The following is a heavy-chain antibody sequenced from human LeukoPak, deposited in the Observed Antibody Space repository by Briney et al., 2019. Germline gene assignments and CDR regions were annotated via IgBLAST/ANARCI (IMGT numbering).Heavy chain of an antibody. J-gene: IGHJ6*03. D-gene: IGHD3-22*01. Sequence: GDSLKISCKASGYTFTRNWIGWVRQMHGKGLEWMGIIYPGDSDTRYSPSFQGQVTISADKSISTVYLHWSSLKASDTAMYYCARQSDNSGYYPYYYMDVWSKGTTVTVSS. CDR2: IYPGDSDT. CDR3: ARQSDNSGYYPYYYMDV. CDR1: GYTFTRNW. V-gene: IGHV5-51*01.